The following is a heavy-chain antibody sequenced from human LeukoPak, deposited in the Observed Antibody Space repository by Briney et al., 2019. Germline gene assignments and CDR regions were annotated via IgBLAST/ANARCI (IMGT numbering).Heavy chain of an antibody. CDR3: ARAGYSSSWSPPYYYYMDV. J-gene: IGHJ6*03. V-gene: IGHV3-48*04. Sequence: PGGSLRLSCAASGFTFSSYSMNWVRQAPGKGLEWVSYISSSSSTIYYADSVKGRFTISRDNAKNSLYLQMNSLRAEDTAVYYCARAGYSSSWSPPYYYYMDVWGKGTTVTVSS. CDR1: GFTFSSYS. D-gene: IGHD6-13*01. CDR2: ISSSSSTI.